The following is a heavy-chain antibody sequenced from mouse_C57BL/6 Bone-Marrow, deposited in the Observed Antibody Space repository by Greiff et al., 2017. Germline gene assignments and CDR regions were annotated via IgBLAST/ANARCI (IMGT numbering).Heavy chain of an antibody. J-gene: IGHJ3*01. CDR2: IDPSDSYT. CDR3: ARGLRLPMFAY. Sequence: QVQLQQPGAELVKPGASVKLSCKASGYTFTSYWMQWVKQRPGQGLEWIGEIDPSDSYTNYNQKFKGKATLTVDTSSSPAYMQLSSLTSEDSAVYYCARGLRLPMFAYWGQGTLVTVSA. CDR1: GYTFTSYW. V-gene: IGHV1-50*01. D-gene: IGHD3-2*02.